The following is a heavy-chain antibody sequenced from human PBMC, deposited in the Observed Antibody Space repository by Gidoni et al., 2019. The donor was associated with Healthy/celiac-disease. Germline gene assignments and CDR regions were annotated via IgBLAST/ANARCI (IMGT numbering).Heavy chain of an antibody. CDR1: AGSFSSRSYH. V-gene: IGHV4-39*01. D-gene: IGHD3-22*01. CDR2: IYYSGST. J-gene: IGHJ5*02. CDR3: ARHRLGYYYDSSGYWLDP. Sequence: QLQLQESGPGLVTPSETLSLPCTVPAGSFSSRSYHWGWIRQPPGKGLEWIRSIYYSGSTYYNPSLKNRVTISVDTSKNQFSLKLSSVTAADTAVYYCARHRLGYYYDSSGYWLDPWGQGTLVTVSS.